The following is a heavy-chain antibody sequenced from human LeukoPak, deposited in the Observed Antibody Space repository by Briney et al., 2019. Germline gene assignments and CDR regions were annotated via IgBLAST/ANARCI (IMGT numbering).Heavy chain of an antibody. CDR3: VKDLRNIAADGTPDY. D-gene: IGHD6-13*01. J-gene: IGHJ4*02. CDR2: ISSNGRST. CDR1: GFTFSSYA. Sequence: PGGSLRLSCAASGFTFSSYAMHWVRQAPGKGLEYVSAISSNGRSTYHADSVKGRFTVSRDNSKNTLYLQMSSLRDEDTAVYYCVKDLRNIAADGTPDYWGQGTLVTVSS. V-gene: IGHV3-64D*06.